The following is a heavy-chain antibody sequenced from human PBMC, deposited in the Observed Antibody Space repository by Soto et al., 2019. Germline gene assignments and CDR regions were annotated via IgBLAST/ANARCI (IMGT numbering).Heavy chain of an antibody. CDR3: TLEWLFKSSKTNDDY. D-gene: IGHD3-3*01. CDR2: IKSKTDGGTT. Sequence: PGGSLRLSCAASGFTFSNAWMSWVRQAPGKGLEWVGRIKSKTDGGTTDYAAPVKGRFTISRDDSKNTLYLQMNSLKTEDTAVYYCTLEWLFKSSKTNDDYWGQGTLVTVSS. J-gene: IGHJ4*02. CDR1: GFTFSNAW. V-gene: IGHV3-15*01.